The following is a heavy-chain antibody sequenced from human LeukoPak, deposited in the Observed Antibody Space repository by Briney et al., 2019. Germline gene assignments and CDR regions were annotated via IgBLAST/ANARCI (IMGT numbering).Heavy chain of an antibody. V-gene: IGHV3-30*02. Sequence: GGSLRLSCAASGFTFSSYGMHWVRQAPGKGLEWVAFIRYDGSNKYYADSVKGRFTISRDNSKTTLYLQMNSLRAEDTAVYYCAKETSIAARFDYWGPGTLVTASS. CDR1: GFTFSSYG. J-gene: IGHJ4*02. CDR2: IRYDGSNK. CDR3: AKETSIAARFDY. D-gene: IGHD6-6*01.